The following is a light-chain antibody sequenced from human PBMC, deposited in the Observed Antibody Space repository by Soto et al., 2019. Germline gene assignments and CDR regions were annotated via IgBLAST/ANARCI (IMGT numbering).Light chain of an antibody. CDR3: QKYHSAPRT. CDR2: AAS. Sequence: DIQMTQAPSSLPASVGDRVTITCRASQTIGNYLNWYQQRPGKAPNLLISAASTLQSGVPSRFSGSGSGTDFTLTISSLQPEDIATYYCQKYHSAPRTFGQGTKVDI. J-gene: IGKJ1*01. CDR1: QTIGNY. V-gene: IGKV1-27*01.